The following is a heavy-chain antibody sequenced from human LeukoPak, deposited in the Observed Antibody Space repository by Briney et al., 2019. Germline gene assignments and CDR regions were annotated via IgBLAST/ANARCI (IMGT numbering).Heavy chain of an antibody. D-gene: IGHD4-11*01. CDR2: MNPNRGDT. Sequence: GGSVKASCKASGYTFASYDLNWVRQATGQGLEWMGWMNPNRGDTGYAQKFQARVTMTRNTSISTAYMELSSLRSEATAVYYCARGITAYTNYDWCDPWGQGTLVTVSS. CDR3: ARGITAYTNYDWCDP. V-gene: IGHV1-8*01. J-gene: IGHJ5*02. CDR1: GYTFASYD.